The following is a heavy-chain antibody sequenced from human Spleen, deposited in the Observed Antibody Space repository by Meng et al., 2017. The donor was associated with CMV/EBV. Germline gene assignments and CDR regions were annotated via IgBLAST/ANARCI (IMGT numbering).Heavy chain of an antibody. J-gene: IGHJ4*02. CDR1: GFTFRSYG. CDR3: AKDYCSSTTCYSEF. D-gene: IGHD2-2*01. V-gene: IGHV3-30*02. CDR2: IQSDGSNK. Sequence: ASGFTFRSYGMHWVRQAPGKGLEWVAFIQSDGSNKYYADSVKGRFTISRDNSKDTLYLQMSSLRTEDTAMYYCAKDYCSSTTCYSEFWGQGALVTSPQ.